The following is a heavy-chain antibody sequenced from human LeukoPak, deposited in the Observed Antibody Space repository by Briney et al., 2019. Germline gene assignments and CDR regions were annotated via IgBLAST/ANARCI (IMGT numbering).Heavy chain of an antibody. CDR3: ARAPSGYDAHFDY. V-gene: IGHV4-31*03. D-gene: IGHD5-12*01. Sequence: PSQTLSLTCTVSGGSISSGGYYWSWIRQHPGKGLEWIGYIYHSGSTYYNPSLKSRVTISVDTSKNQFSLKLSSVTAADTAVYYCARAPSGYDAHFDYWGQGTLVTVSS. J-gene: IGHJ4*02. CDR1: GGSISSGGYY. CDR2: IYHSGST.